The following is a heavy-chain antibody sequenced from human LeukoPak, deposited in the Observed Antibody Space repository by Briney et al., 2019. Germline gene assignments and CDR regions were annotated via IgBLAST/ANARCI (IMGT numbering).Heavy chain of an antibody. CDR3: AKDANPALGSWNRFDP. Sequence: SGGSLRLSCAASGSTFNDYAMHWVRQPPGKGLEWVSGISWNSGSIGYADSVKGRFTISRDNAKNSLYLQMNSLRAEDTALYYCAKDANPALGSWNRFDPWGQGTLVTVSS. D-gene: IGHD1-26*01. V-gene: IGHV3-9*01. CDR2: ISWNSGSI. CDR1: GSTFNDYA. J-gene: IGHJ5*02.